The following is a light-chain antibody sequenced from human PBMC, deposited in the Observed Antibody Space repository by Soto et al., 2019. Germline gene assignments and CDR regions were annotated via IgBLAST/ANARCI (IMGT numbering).Light chain of an antibody. CDR2: GAS. Sequence: EIVLTQSPDTLSLSPGERASLSCRASQSVHTFLAWYQQKLGQPPRLLIYGASTRATGVPARFSGSGSGTDFTLTITSLEPEDFAVYYCHQRSNWPPDTFGQGTRLEIK. CDR1: QSVHTF. V-gene: IGKV3-11*01. CDR3: HQRSNWPPDT. J-gene: IGKJ5*01.